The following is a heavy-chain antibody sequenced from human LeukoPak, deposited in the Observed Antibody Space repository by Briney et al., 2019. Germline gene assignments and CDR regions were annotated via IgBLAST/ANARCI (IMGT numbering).Heavy chain of an antibody. CDR2: ISSSSVYR. D-gene: IGHD3-10*01. CDR3: AREGPMLRGVIGGKIDY. CDR1: GFTFSSYT. V-gene: IGHV3-21*04. Sequence: GGSLRLSCAASGFTFSSYTINWVRQAPGKGLEWVSSISSSSVYRYYADSVKGRFTISRDNPKNSLYLQMNSLRPEDTAVYYCAREGPMLRGVIGGKIDYWGQGTLVTVSS. J-gene: IGHJ4*02.